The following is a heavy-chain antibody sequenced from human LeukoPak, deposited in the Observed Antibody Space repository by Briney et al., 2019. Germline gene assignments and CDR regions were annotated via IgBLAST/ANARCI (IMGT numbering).Heavy chain of an antibody. CDR3: ARDVLDY. D-gene: IGHD6-6*01. CDR2: IKQDGSEK. Sequence: GGSLTLSCAVSGITLSNYGMSWVRQAPGKGLEWVANIKQDGSEKYYVDSVKGRFTISRDNAKNSLYLQMNSLRAEDTAVYYCARDVLDYWGQGTLVTVSS. CDR1: GITLSNYG. V-gene: IGHV3-7*01. J-gene: IGHJ4*02.